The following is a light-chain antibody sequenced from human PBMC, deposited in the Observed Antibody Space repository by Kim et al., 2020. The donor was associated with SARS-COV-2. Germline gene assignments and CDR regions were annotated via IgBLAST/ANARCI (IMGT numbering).Light chain of an antibody. J-gene: IGKJ2*01. CDR3: QQYNNWPYT. CDR1: QSVSSN. V-gene: IGKV3-15*01. Sequence: VSPGERATLSGRASQSVSSNLAWYQQKPGQAPRLLIYGASTRATGIPARFSGSGSGTEFTLTISSLQSEDFAVYYCQQYNNWPYTFGQGTKLEI. CDR2: GAS.